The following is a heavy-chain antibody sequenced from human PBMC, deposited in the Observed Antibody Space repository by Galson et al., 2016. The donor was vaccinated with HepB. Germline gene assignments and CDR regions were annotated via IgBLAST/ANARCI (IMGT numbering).Heavy chain of an antibody. V-gene: IGHV3-48*02. J-gene: IGHJ3*02. CDR3: ARDGSSQFSSNWYVAFDI. Sequence: SLRLSCAASGFTFADYAMNWVRQAPGKGLEWVSHIRSRSSTIYYADSVRGRFTTSRDNTKNSLYLQMDSLRDEDTAVYYCARDGSSQFSSNWYVAFDIWGQGTVVTVSS. D-gene: IGHD6-13*01. CDR1: GFTFADYA. CDR2: IRSRSSTI.